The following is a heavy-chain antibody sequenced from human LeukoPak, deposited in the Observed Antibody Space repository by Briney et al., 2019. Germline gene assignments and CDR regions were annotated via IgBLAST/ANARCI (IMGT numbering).Heavy chain of an antibody. CDR1: GGSISSHY. CDR2: IYYSGST. CDR3: ARDSDNDYGDYGGPDAFGI. D-gene: IGHD4-17*01. Sequence: SETLSLTCTVTGGSISSHYWSWIRQPPGKGLEWIGYIYYSGSTNYNPSLKSRVTISVDTSKNQFSLKLSSVTAADTAVYYCARDSDNDYGDYGGPDAFGIWGQGTMVTVSS. J-gene: IGHJ3*02. V-gene: IGHV4-59*11.